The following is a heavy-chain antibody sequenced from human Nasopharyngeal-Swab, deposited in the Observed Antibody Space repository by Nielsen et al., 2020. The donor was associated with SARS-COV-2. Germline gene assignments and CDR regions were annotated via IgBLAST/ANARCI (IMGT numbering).Heavy chain of an antibody. Sequence: GESLKISCAASGFTFSRYGMHWVRQAPGKGLEWVAVIWYDGSNKYYADSVKGRFTISRDNSKNTLYLQMNSLRAEDTAVYYCARDPMTTVSRFDYWGQGTLVTVSS. CDR1: GFTFSRYG. J-gene: IGHJ4*02. V-gene: IGHV3-33*01. D-gene: IGHD4-11*01. CDR3: ARDPMTTVSRFDY. CDR2: IWYDGSNK.